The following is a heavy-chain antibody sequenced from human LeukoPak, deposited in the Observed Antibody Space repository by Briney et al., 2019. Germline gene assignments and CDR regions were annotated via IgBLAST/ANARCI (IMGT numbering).Heavy chain of an antibody. CDR3: AKAPYLQAAAGNDP. V-gene: IGHV3-23*01. Sequence: GGSLKPSCPPPGSTFTSFAMGWVRRLQGKGLGWVSAISGSGGSTYYADSVKGRFTISRDNSKNKLYLQMNSLRAEDTAVYYCAKAPYLQAAAGNDPWGQGTLVTVSS. J-gene: IGHJ5*02. D-gene: IGHD6-13*01. CDR2: ISGSGGST. CDR1: GSTFTSFA.